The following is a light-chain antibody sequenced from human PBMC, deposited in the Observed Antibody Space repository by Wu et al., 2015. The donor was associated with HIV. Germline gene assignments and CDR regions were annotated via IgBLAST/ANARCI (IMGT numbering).Light chain of an antibody. CDR1: QTVTTY. J-gene: IGKJ4*01. V-gene: IGKV3-11*01. CDR2: DAS. CDR3: LQHNTWPLT. Sequence: ETILTQSPATLSLSPGDRATLSCRASQTVTTYLAWYQQKPGRAPRLLISDASNRAPGLPARFSGSGSGTDFTLTISSLQPEDSAIYYCLQHNTWPLTFGGGTKVEIK.